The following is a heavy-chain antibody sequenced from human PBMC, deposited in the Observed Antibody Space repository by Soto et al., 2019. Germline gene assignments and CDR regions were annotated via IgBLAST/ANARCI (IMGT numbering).Heavy chain of an antibody. V-gene: IGHV5-51*03. D-gene: IGHD2-21*01. CDR1: GYSFTSYW. J-gene: IGHJ5*02. CDR3: ARVKHPLVSYNWFDP. CDR2: IYSGDSDT. Sequence: EVQLVQYGAEVKKPGESLKISCKGSGYSFTSYWIGWVRQMHGKGLEWMGIIYSGDSDTIYSQSFQGQVTIAADKSIISAYLQWSSWKNSDTDMYYCARVKHPLVSYNWFDPWSQGSLVTVSS.